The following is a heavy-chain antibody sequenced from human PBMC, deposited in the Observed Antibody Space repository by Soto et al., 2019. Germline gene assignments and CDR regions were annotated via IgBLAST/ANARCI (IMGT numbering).Heavy chain of an antibody. CDR1: GGAFRGYY. V-gene: IGHV4-34*01. D-gene: IGHD6-13*01. Sequence: PSETLSLTCAVYGGAFRGYYWSWIRQPPGKGLEWIGEINHSGSTNYNPSLKSRVTISVDTSKNQFSLKLSSVTAADTAVYYCARVESIAAAGTYTWFDPWGQGTLVTVSS. J-gene: IGHJ5*02. CDR3: ARVESIAAAGTYTWFDP. CDR2: INHSGST.